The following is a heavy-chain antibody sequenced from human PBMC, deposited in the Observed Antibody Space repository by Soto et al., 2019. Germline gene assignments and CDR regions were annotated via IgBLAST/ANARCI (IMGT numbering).Heavy chain of an antibody. Sequence: SETLSLTCAVYGGSFSGYYWSWIRLPPGKGLEWIGEINHSGSTNYNPSLKSRVTISVDTSKNQFSPKLSSVTAADTAVYYCARGRTVLLWFGDYPDFDYWGQGTLVTVSS. CDR3: ARGRTVLLWFGDYPDFDY. D-gene: IGHD3-10*01. CDR2: INHSGST. V-gene: IGHV4-34*01. J-gene: IGHJ4*02. CDR1: GGSFSGYY.